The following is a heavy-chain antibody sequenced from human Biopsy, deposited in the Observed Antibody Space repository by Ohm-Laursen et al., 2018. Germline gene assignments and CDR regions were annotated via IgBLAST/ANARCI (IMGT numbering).Heavy chain of an antibody. Sequence: TLSLTCTVSGGSLSSYSWSWIRQPAGKGLEWIGQIYTSGITNYNPSLKSRVTISVDTSKNKSSLRVSSVTAADTAVYYCARDRDRRGWFDPWGQGTLVTVSS. CDR2: IYTSGIT. CDR1: GGSLSSYS. D-gene: IGHD1-14*01. V-gene: IGHV4-4*07. J-gene: IGHJ5*02. CDR3: ARDRDRRGWFDP.